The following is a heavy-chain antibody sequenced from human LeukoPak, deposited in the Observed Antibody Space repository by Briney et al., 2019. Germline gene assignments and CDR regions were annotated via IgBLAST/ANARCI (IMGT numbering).Heavy chain of an antibody. CDR3: ATLVVDDSSGFGGDY. V-gene: IGHV3-66*01. D-gene: IGHD3-22*01. CDR2: IYTGGST. CDR1: GFTVSSNY. J-gene: IGHJ4*02. Sequence: GGSLRLSCAASGFTVSSNYMSWVRQAPGKGLEWVSAIYTGGSTYYAGSVKGRFTISRDNSKNSLYLQMNSLRAEDTAVYYCATLVVDDSSGFGGDYWGQGTLVTVSS.